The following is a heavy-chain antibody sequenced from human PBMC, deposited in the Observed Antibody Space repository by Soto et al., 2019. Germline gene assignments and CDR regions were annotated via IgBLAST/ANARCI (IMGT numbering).Heavy chain of an antibody. CDR1: GFNFSSSA. J-gene: IGHJ1*01. CDR3: AKDLYSGSSAGFFQH. Sequence: SLRLSCAASGFNFSSSAMSWVRQAPGKGLQWVSGISGSGVTTYYADSVKGRFTISRDNSKNTVYLQMNSLRGDDTAVYYCAKDLYSGSSAGFFQHWGQGKLGTGSS. CDR2: ISGSGVTT. D-gene: IGHD1-26*01. V-gene: IGHV3-23*01.